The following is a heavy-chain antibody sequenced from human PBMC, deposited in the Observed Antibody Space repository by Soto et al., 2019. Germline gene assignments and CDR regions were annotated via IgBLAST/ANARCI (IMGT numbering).Heavy chain of an antibody. J-gene: IGHJ4*02. Sequence: QVQLVESGGGVVQPGRSLRLSCAASGFTFSSCAMHWVRQAPGKGLEWVALISYDGSNKYYADSVKGRFTISRDNSKNPLYLQMNSLRAEDTAVYYCARDKRDLRFLEWLYYFDYWGQGTLVTVSS. CDR1: GFTFSSCA. CDR2: ISYDGSNK. D-gene: IGHD3-3*01. V-gene: IGHV3-30-3*01. CDR3: ARDKRDLRFLEWLYYFDY.